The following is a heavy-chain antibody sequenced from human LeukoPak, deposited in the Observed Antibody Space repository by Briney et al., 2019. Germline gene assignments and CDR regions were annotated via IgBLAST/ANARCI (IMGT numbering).Heavy chain of an antibody. Sequence: VSSVNVSCLACGYTFTNFDINWVQPATGQGLEWMGWVNPDSGDAGYAQKFQGRVTMTRDTSIRTAYMELTSLTSGRPAVYYCWRVASVGENWFDPWGQGTLVTVSS. D-gene: IGHD3-10*01. V-gene: IGHV1-8*01. CDR3: WRVASVGENWFDP. J-gene: IGHJ5*02. CDR1: GYTFTNFD. CDR2: VNPDSGDA.